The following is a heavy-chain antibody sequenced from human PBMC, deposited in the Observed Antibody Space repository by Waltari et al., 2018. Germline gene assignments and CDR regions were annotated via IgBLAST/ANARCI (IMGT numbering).Heavy chain of an antibody. CDR1: GGSISSYY. CDR3: ARGGAAPGNNRFDP. D-gene: IGHD1-1*01. CDR2: IYYSGST. Sequence: QVQLQESGPGLVKPSETLSLTCTVSGGSISSYYWSWIRQPPGKGLEWIGYIYYSGSTNYNPSLKSRVTISVDTSKNQFSLKLSSVTAADTAVYYCARGGAAPGNNRFDPWGQGTLVTVSS. V-gene: IGHV4-59*01. J-gene: IGHJ5*02.